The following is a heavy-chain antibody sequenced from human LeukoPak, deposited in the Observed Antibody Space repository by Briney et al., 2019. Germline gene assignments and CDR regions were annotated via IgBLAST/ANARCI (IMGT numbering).Heavy chain of an antibody. D-gene: IGHD4-17*01. V-gene: IGHV3-30*12. J-gene: IGHJ3*02. CDR1: GLIFRAYA. CDR2: ISYDGSNK. CDR3: ARDRQRTVTGDAFDI. Sequence: GGSLRLSCAASGLIFRAYAMHWVRQAPGKGLEWVAVISYDGSNKYYADSVKGRFTISRDNAKNSLYLQMNSLRAEDTAVYYCARDRQRTVTGDAFDIWGQGTMVTVSS.